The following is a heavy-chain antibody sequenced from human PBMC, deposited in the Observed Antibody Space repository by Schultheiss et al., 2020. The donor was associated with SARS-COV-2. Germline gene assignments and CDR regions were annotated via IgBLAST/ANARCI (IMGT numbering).Heavy chain of an antibody. CDR1: GGSISSSSYY. CDR2: IYYSGST. CDR3: ARLLSRSPLYSSGFNWFDP. Sequence: SETLSLTCTVSGGSISSSSYYWGWIRQPPGKGLEWIGSIYYSGSTYYNPSLKSRVTISVDTSESQFSLRLSSVTAADTAVYYCARLLSRSPLYSSGFNWFDPWGQGTLVTVSS. D-gene: IGHD6-19*01. V-gene: IGHV4-39*01. J-gene: IGHJ5*02.